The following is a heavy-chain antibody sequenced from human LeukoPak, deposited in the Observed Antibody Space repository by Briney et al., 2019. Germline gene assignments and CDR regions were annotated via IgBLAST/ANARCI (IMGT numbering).Heavy chain of an antibody. Sequence: GESLKISCKASGSTFANYWIGWVRQMLGEGLECMGIIYAGDSDTTYSPSFQGQFTISVDKSISTAYMQWSSLRASDSGMYYCVRHSSSAVTEDYWGQRTLVTVSS. V-gene: IGHV5-51*01. CDR2: IYAGDSDT. CDR1: GSTFANYW. J-gene: IGHJ4*01. D-gene: IGHD6-19*01. CDR3: VRHSSSAVTEDY.